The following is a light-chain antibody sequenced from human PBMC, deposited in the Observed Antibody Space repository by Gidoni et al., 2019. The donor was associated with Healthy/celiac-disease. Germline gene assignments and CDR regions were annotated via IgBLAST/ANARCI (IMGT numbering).Light chain of an antibody. V-gene: IGKV2-28*01. J-gene: IGKJ1*01. CDR1: QSLLHSNGDNN. CDR3: MQALQTPRT. Sequence: DIVMPQSPLSLPVTPGEPASISCRSSQSLLHSNGDNNLDWYLQKPGQSPQLLIYLGSNRASGVPDRVRGSGSGTDFTLKISRVEAEDVGVYYCMQALQTPRTFGQGTKVEIK. CDR2: LGS.